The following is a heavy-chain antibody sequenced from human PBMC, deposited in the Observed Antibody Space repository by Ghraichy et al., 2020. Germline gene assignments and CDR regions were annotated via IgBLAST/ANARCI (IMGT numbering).Heavy chain of an antibody. Sequence: AGSLRLSCAASGFTFRSDWMTWVRQAPGKGLEWVVSIKEDGSGKFYVDSVKGRFTISRDNANESLSLQMNSLRVDDTAVYYCARGEADPWGQGTPVTVSS. CDR3: ARGEADP. V-gene: IGHV3-7*01. J-gene: IGHJ5*02. CDR2: IKEDGSGK. CDR1: GFTFRSDW.